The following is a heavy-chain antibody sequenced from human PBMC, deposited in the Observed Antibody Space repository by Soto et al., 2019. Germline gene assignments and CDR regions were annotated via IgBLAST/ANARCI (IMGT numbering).Heavy chain of an antibody. CDR1: VLTFSSNG. D-gene: IGHD1-1*01. V-gene: IGHV3-30*18. Sequence: GGSLRLSCAASVLTFSSNGMHWVRQAPGKGLEXVAIISYDGSDKYYGDSVKGRFTISRDTSKSTLYLEMDSLREEDTAVSYCAKDNPTTDYWGQGTLVTVSS. J-gene: IGHJ4*02. CDR3: AKDNPTTDY. CDR2: ISYDGSDK.